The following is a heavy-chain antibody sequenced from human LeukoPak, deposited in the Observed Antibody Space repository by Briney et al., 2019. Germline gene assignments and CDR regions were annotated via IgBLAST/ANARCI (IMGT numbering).Heavy chain of an antibody. J-gene: IGHJ5*02. CDR1: GYTFTSYG. V-gene: IGHV1-18*01. D-gene: IGHD2-15*01. CDR3: ARLHCSGGSCYSWFDP. CDR2: ISAYNGNT. Sequence: GASVKVSCKASGYTFTSYGISWVRQAPGQGLEWMGWISAYNGNTNYAQKLQGRVTMTTDTSTSTAYMELRSLRSDDTAVYYCARLHCSGGSCYSWFDPWGQGTLVTVSS.